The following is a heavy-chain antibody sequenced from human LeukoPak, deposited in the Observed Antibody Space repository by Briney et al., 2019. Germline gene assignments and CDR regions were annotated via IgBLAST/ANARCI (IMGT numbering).Heavy chain of an antibody. V-gene: IGHV4-30-2*01. Sequence: KTSETLSLTCAASGGSISSGDYSWSWIRQPPGKGLEWIGYIYHSGRTFYNPSLKSRVTISVDTSKNQISLEVTSVTAADTAVYYCARDGGYGHYDYWGRGTLVTVSS. J-gene: IGHJ4*02. CDR3: ARDGGYGHYDY. D-gene: IGHD5-18*01. CDR2: IYHSGRT. CDR1: GGSISSGDYS.